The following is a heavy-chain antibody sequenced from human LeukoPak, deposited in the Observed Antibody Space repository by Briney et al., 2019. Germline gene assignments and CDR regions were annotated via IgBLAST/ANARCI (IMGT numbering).Heavy chain of an antibody. CDR1: GGSFSSYY. J-gene: IGHJ4*02. V-gene: IGHV4-59*01. CDR2: IYYSGST. D-gene: IGHD7-27*01. CDR3: ARDQQLGISDY. Sequence: PSATLSLSCTASGGSFSSYYWSWIRQPPGQGLEWIGYIYYSGSTNYNPSLKSRVTISVDTSKSQFSLKLSSVTAADTAVYYCARDQQLGISDYWGQGTLVTVSS.